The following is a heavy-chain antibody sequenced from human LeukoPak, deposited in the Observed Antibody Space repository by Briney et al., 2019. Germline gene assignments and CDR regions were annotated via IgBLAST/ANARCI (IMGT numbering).Heavy chain of an antibody. J-gene: IGHJ3*02. V-gene: IGHV1-2*02. CDR2: IDPDSGGI. CDR1: GYTFADYY. Sequence: ASVKVSCKASGYTFADYYLHWVRQAPGQGLEWMGSIDPDSGGINYAQKFQGRVTMTRDTSISTAYMELSRLRSDDTAVYYCAREYYDSSGRKHAFENWGQGTMVTVSS. CDR3: AREYYDSSGRKHAFEN. D-gene: IGHD3-22*01.